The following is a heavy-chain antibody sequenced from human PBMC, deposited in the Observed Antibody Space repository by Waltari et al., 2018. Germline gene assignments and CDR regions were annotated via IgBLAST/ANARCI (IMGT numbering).Heavy chain of an antibody. CDR1: GGYISRGSSY. CDR2: IYTSGRT. V-gene: IGHV4-61*09. D-gene: IGHD6-13*01. Sequence: QVQLQESGPGLVQPSHTLSLTCTVSGGYISRGSSYWSWIRQPAGKGLEWIGYIYTSGRTNYNPALKSRVTISVDTSKNQFYRKLSSVTAADTAVYYCARDQQAAPPDYWGQGTLVTVAS. CDR3: ARDQQAAPPDY. J-gene: IGHJ4*02.